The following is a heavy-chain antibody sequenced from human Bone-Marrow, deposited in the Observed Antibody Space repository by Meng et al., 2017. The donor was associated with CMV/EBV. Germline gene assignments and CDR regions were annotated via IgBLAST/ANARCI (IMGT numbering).Heavy chain of an antibody. CDR2: INDDGSTT. Sequence: SGFTFRNFWMHWVRQAPGKGLEWVSHINDDGSTTTYADSVKGRFTISRDNAKNTLYLQMNSLRAEDTAVYYCARGAGGGNLSYYYYGMDVWGQGTTVTVSS. J-gene: IGHJ6*02. V-gene: IGHV3-74*01. CDR1: GFTFRNFW. D-gene: IGHD4-23*01. CDR3: ARGAGGGNLSYYYYGMDV.